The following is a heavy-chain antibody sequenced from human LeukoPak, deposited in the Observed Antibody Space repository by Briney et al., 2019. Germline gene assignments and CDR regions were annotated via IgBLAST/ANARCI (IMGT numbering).Heavy chain of an antibody. D-gene: IGHD2-15*01. CDR1: GGSISSYY. Sequence: TSETLFLTCTVSGGSISSYYWSWIRQPPGKGLEWIGYIYYSGSTNYNPSLKSRVTISVDTSKNQFSLKLSSVTAADTAVYYCARDRGGYCSGGSCYYLALWGQGTLVTVSS. CDR3: ARDRGGYCSGGSCYYLAL. V-gene: IGHV4-59*01. J-gene: IGHJ4*02. CDR2: IYYSGST.